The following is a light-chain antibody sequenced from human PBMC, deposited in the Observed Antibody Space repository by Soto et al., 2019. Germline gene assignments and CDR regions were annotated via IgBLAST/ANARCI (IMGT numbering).Light chain of an antibody. V-gene: IGKV3-11*01. CDR3: QQRSSWPLT. CDR1: QSVSRF. CDR2: DTS. J-gene: IGKJ1*01. Sequence: EIVLTQSPATPSLSPGERATLSCRASQSVSRFFAWYQQKPGQAPRLLIYDTSNRATGIPARFSGSGSGTDFTLTISSLEPEDFAIYYCQQRSSWPLTFGQGTRVEIK.